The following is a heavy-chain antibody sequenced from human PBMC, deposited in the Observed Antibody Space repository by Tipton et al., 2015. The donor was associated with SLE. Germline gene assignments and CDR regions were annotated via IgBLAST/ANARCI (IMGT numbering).Heavy chain of an antibody. CDR3: ARGFLFQGLTFGY. CDR1: GYSINSGYY. D-gene: IGHD2/OR15-2a*01. J-gene: IGHJ4*02. Sequence: TLSLTCTVSGYSINSGYYWGWIRQTPGKGLEWIGIIYHNGDTKYTPSLKSRVTILVDTSRNQFSLRLSSVTAADTAVYYCARGFLFQGLTFGYWGQGILVSVSS. V-gene: IGHV4-38-2*02. CDR2: IYHNGDT.